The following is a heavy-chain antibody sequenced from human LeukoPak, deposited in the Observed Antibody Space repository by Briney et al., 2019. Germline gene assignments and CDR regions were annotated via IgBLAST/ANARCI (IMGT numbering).Heavy chain of an antibody. CDR3: ARAGSYDFWSGYYNGYYYYYMDV. Sequence: GGSLRLSCAASGFTVSSNYMSWVRQAPGKGLEWVSVIYSGGSTYYADSVKGRFTISRDNSKNTLYLRMNSLRAEDTAVYYCARAGSYDFWSGYYNGYYYYYMDVWGKGTTVTVSS. D-gene: IGHD3-3*01. CDR1: GFTVSSNY. V-gene: IGHV3-66*02. CDR2: IYSGGST. J-gene: IGHJ6*03.